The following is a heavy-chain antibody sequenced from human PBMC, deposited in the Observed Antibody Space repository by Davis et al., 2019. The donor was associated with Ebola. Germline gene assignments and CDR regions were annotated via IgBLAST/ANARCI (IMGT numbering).Heavy chain of an antibody. CDR2: IKQDGSEK. V-gene: IGHV3-7*01. J-gene: IGHJ6*02. Sequence: PGGSLRLSCAASGFTFSSYWMSWVRQAPGKGLEWVANIKQDGSEKYYVDSVKGRFTISRDNAKNSLYLQMNSLRAEDTAVYYCARDGIQLWPNYYYYGMDVWGQGTTVTVSS. CDR3: ARDGIQLWPNYYYYGMDV. D-gene: IGHD5-18*01. CDR1: GFTFSSYW.